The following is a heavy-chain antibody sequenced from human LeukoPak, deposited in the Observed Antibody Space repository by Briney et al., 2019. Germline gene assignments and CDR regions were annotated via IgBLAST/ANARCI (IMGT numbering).Heavy chain of an antibody. V-gene: IGHV1-69*05. CDR2: IIPIFGTA. CDR1: GGTFSSYA. CDR3: AXDIVVVPAGIGDNWXDP. D-gene: IGHD2-2*01. Sequence: SVKVSCKASGGTFSSYAISWVRQAPGQGLEWMGRIIPIFGTANYAQKFQGRVTITTDESTSTAYMELSSLRSEDTAVYYCAXDIVVVPAGIGDNWXDPWGQGXLVTVSS. J-gene: IGHJ5*02.